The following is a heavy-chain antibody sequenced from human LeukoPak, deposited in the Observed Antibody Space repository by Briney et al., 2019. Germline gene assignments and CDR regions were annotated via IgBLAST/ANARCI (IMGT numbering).Heavy chain of an antibody. D-gene: IGHD4-11*01. J-gene: IGHJ4*02. V-gene: IGHV4-34*01. CDR1: GGAFSGYY. CDR3: ARGSRNYNNYEGADY. Sequence: PLETLSLTCAVYGGAFSGYYWSWIRQPPGKGLEWIGEINHSGDTKYNPSLKSRVSMSVDVSKDQFSLKLTSLTAADTAVYYCARGSRNYNNYEGADYWGQGTLVTVSS. CDR2: INHSGDT.